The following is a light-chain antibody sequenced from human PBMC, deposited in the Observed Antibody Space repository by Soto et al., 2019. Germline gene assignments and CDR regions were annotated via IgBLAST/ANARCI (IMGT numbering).Light chain of an antibody. Sequence: DIQMTQSPSSLSASVGDSVTITCRASQIINIYLNWYQKKPGKAPQLLIFGASSLHSGAPSRFSGSGEGTDFTLTISNLQPEDFATYYCQQLNSYPLTFGGGTKVDIK. CDR3: QQLNSYPLT. CDR1: QIINIY. J-gene: IGKJ4*01. CDR2: GAS. V-gene: IGKV1-39*01.